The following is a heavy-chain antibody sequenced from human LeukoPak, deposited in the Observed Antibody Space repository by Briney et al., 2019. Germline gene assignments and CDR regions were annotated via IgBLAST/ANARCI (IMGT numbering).Heavy chain of an antibody. CDR3: ARVGPRIVVVPAAIGV. V-gene: IGHV3-11*01. CDR1: GFTFSSYW. D-gene: IGHD2-2*01. J-gene: IGHJ4*02. Sequence: GGSLRLSCAASGFTFSSYWMSWIRQAPGKGLEWVSYISSSGSTIYYADSVKGRFTISRDNAKNSLYLQMNSLRAEDTAVYYCARVGPRIVVVPAAIGVWGQGTLVTVSS. CDR2: ISSSGSTI.